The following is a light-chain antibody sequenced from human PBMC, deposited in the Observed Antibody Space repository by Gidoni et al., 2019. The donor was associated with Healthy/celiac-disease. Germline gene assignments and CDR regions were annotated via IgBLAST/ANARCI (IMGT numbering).Light chain of an antibody. Sequence: DSQMNQAPSTLSASVGDRVTITSRASQRISSWLAWYQQKPGKAPNLLIYKVSSLESVVPSRCSGSGSVTEFTLTISSLLPADFATYYCQRYNSYSRTFGQVTKVEIQ. CDR2: KVS. V-gene: IGKV1-5*03. J-gene: IGKJ1*01. CDR3: QRYNSYSRT. CDR1: QRISSW.